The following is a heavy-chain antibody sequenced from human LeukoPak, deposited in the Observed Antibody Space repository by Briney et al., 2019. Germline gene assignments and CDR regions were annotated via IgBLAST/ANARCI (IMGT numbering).Heavy chain of an antibody. CDR2: IIPILGIA. CDR3: ASSIVVVVAAYYGHYYYMDV. J-gene: IGHJ6*03. Sequence: SVKVSCKASGGTFSSYAISWVRQAPGQGLEWMGRIIPILGIANYAQKFQGRVTITADKSTSTAYMELSSLRSEDTAVYYCASSIVVVVAAYYGHYYYMDVWGKGTTVTVSS. CDR1: GGTFSSYA. D-gene: IGHD2-15*01. V-gene: IGHV1-69*04.